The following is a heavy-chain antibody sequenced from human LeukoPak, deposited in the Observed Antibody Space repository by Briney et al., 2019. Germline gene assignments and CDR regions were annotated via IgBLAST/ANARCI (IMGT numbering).Heavy chain of an antibody. Sequence: GGSLRLSCAASGFTFSSYSMNWVRQAPGKGLEWVSPISSSSSYIYYADSVKGRFTISRDNAKNSPYLQMNSLRAEDTAVYYCARDPRGGVIVNWFDPWGQGTLVTVSS. V-gene: IGHV3-21*01. J-gene: IGHJ5*02. CDR2: ISSSSSYI. CDR3: ARDPRGGVIVNWFDP. D-gene: IGHD3-16*02. CDR1: GFTFSSYS.